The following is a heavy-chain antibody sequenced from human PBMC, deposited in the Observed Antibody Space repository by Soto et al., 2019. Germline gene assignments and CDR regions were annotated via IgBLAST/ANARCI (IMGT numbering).Heavy chain of an antibody. J-gene: IGHJ3*02. CDR3: ARDGVQSYDSAVVHDAFDI. CDR1: GGSISSSSYY. V-gene: IGHV4-39*07. CDR2: IYYSGST. D-gene: IGHD3-22*01. Sequence: SETLSLTCTVSGGSISSSSYYWGWIRQPPGKGLEWIGSIYYSGSTNYNPSLKSRVTISVDTSKNQFSLKLSSVTAADTAVYYCARDGVQSYDSAVVHDAFDIWGQGTMVTVSS.